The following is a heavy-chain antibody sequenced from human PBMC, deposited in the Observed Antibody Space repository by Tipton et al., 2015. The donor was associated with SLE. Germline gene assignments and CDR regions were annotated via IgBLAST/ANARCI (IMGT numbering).Heavy chain of an antibody. CDR1: EFLVSSNY. J-gene: IGHJ4*02. D-gene: IGHD3/OR15-3a*01. V-gene: IGHV3-53*04. Sequence: VQLVQSGGGLVQPGGSLRLSCEASEFLVSSNYVGWVRQAAGKGLEWVSIIYASGLKYYAGSVKGRFTISRHSSTNTLDLQMNSLRVEDTAVYYCARVHYDFWSGYFDYWGQGTHVTVSS. CDR3: ARVHYDFWSGYFDY. CDR2: IYASGLK.